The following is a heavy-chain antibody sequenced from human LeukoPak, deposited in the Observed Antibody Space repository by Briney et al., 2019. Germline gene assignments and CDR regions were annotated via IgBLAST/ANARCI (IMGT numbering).Heavy chain of an antibody. CDR3: AREEERAWYYGSGPGAFDI. CDR2: IYYSGST. Sequence: SETLSLTCTVSGGSISSYYWSWIRQPPGKGLEWIGYIYYSGSTNYNPSLKSRVTISVDTSKNQFSLELSSVTAADTAVYYCAREEERAWYYGSGPGAFDIWGQGTMVTVSS. V-gene: IGHV4-59*01. D-gene: IGHD3-10*01. CDR1: GGSISSYY. J-gene: IGHJ3*02.